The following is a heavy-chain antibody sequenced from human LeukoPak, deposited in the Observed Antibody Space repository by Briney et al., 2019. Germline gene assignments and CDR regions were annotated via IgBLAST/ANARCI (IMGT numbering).Heavy chain of an antibody. V-gene: IGHV3-30*18. D-gene: IGHD2-15*01. Sequence: PGGSLRLSCAASGFTFSSYGMHWVRQAPGKGLEWVAVISYDGSNKYYADSVKGRFTISRDNSKNTLYLQMNSLRAEDTAVYYCAKDIGAVVAADEFDYWGQGTLVTVSS. CDR2: ISYDGSNK. CDR3: AKDIGAVVAADEFDY. J-gene: IGHJ4*02. CDR1: GFTFSSYG.